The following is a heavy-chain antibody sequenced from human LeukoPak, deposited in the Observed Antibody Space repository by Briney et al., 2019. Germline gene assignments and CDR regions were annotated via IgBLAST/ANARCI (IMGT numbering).Heavy chain of an antibody. CDR2: IIPIFGTA. J-gene: IGHJ5*02. CDR3: ARSPYSSGENWFDP. Sequence: GASVKVSCKASGGTFSSYAISWVRQAPGQGLEWMGGIIPIFGTANYVQKFQGRVTITTDESTSTAYMELSSLRSEDTAVYYCARSPYSSGENWFDPWGQGTLVTVSS. D-gene: IGHD6-19*01. V-gene: IGHV1-69*05. CDR1: GGTFSSYA.